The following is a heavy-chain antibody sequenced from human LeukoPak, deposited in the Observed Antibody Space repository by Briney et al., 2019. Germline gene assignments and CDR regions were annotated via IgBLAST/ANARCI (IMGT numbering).Heavy chain of an antibody. CDR1: GGSFSGYY. D-gene: IGHD1-26*01. CDR3: ASISGSYFKPFDY. J-gene: IGHJ4*02. CDR2: INHSGST. V-gene: IGHV4-34*01. Sequence: SETLSLTCAVYGGSFSGYYWSWIRQPPGKGLERIGEINHSGSTNYNPSLKSRVTISVDTSKNQFSLKLSSVTAADTAVYYRASISGSYFKPFDYWGQGTLVTVSS.